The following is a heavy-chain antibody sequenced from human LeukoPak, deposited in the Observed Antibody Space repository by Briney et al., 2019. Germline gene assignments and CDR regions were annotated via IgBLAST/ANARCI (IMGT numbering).Heavy chain of an antibody. J-gene: IGHJ6*02. V-gene: IGHV3-53*01. CDR3: ARNNGMDV. CDR1: GFTVSNSF. Sequence: GGSLRLSCAASGFTVSNSFMSWIRQAPGKGLEWVSVIYSDGTSYYADSVKARFSISRDNSKNSLYLQMNSLRAEDTALYHCARNNGMDVWGQGTTVIVSS. CDR2: IYSDGTS.